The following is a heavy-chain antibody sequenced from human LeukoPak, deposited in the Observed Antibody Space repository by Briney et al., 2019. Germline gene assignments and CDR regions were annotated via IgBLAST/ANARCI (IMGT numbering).Heavy chain of an antibody. Sequence: SETLSLTCAVYGGSFSGYYWSWIRQPPGKGLEWIGEINHSGSTNYNPSLKSRVTISVDTSKNQFSLKLSSVTAADTAVYYCARRVARRYYGSGSYYHPYDYWGQGTLVTVSS. CDR2: INHSGST. CDR1: GGSFSGYY. V-gene: IGHV4-34*01. CDR3: ARRVARRYYGSGSYYHPYDY. J-gene: IGHJ4*02. D-gene: IGHD3-10*01.